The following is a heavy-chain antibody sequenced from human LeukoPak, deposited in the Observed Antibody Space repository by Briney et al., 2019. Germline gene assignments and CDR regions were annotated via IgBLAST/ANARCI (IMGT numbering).Heavy chain of an antibody. CDR2: ISTSGSSI. Sequence: PGGSLRLSCGASGFNFSYYSMNWVRQAPGKGLEWVSYISTSGSSIYYADSVKGRFTIPRDNGENSLYLQMNSLRDEDTAVYYCARCYVSCPRGAFDIRGQGTMVTVSS. CDR3: ARCYVSCPRGAFDI. D-gene: IGHD2-15*01. CDR1: GFNFSYYS. J-gene: IGHJ3*02. V-gene: IGHV3-48*02.